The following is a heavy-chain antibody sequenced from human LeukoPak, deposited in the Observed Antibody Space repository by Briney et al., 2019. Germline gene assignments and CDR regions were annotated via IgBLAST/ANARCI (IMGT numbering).Heavy chain of an antibody. D-gene: IGHD2-15*01. V-gene: IGHV3-11*01. J-gene: IGHJ4*02. Sequence: GGSLRLSCAASGFTFSDYYMTWIRQAPGQGLEWISYVSGSDENKYYAGSVRGRFAISRDNAEKSLFLQMSNVRAEDTAVYYCARAGLGGHYIDYWGQGALVTVSS. CDR3: ARAGLGGHYIDY. CDR2: VSGSDENK. CDR1: GFTFSDYY.